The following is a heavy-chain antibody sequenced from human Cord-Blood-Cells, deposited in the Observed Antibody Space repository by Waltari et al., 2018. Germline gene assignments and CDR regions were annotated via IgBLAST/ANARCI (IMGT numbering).Heavy chain of an antibody. CDR2: IIPIFGTA. V-gene: IGHV1-69*01. D-gene: IGHD5-12*01. CDR1: GGTFSSYA. Sequence: VSCKASGGTFSSYAISWVRQAPGQGLEWMGGIIPIFGTANYAQKFQGRVTITADESTSTAYMELSSLRSEDTAVYYCASTRTIVATSLFDYWGQGTLVTVSS. CDR3: ASTRTIVATSLFDY. J-gene: IGHJ4*02.